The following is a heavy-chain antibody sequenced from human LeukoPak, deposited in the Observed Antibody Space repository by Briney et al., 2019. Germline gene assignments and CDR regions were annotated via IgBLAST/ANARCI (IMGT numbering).Heavy chain of an antibody. V-gene: IGHV3-23*01. J-gene: IGHJ5*02. CDR3: ANFERTVAGPYNWFDP. CDR1: GFTFSSYA. D-gene: IGHD6-19*01. CDR2: ISDSGGHT. Sequence: GGSLRLSCAASGFTFSSYAMSWVRQAPGKGLEWVSGISDSGGHTYYADSVKGRFTISRDNYKNILYLQMNSLKAEDTAIYYCANFERTVAGPYNWFDPWGQGTLVTVSS.